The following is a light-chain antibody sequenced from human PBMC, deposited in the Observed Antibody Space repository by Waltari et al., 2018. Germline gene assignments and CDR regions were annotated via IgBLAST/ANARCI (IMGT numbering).Light chain of an antibody. V-gene: IGKV1-6*01. J-gene: IGKJ1*01. CDR1: QGIRNY. CDR3: LQDYNYPWT. CDR2: AAS. Sequence: AIQMTQSPSSLSASVGDRVTITRRASQGIRNYLGWYQQKPGKVPKLLIYAASSLQSGVPSRFSGSGSGTDFTLTISSLQPEDFATYYCLQDYNYPWTFGQGTKVEIK.